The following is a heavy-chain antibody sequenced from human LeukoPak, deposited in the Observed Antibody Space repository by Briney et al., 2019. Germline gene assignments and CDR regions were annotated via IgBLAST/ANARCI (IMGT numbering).Heavy chain of an antibody. CDR1: GFTFDDYA. Sequence: GGSLRLSCAASGFTFDDYAMHWVRQAPGKGLEWVSGISWNSGSIGYADSVKGRFTISRDNAKNSLYLQMNSLRAEDTAVYYCARGSDSSGYSADFDYWGQGTLVTVSS. CDR2: ISWNSGSI. V-gene: IGHV3-9*01. D-gene: IGHD3-22*01. CDR3: ARGSDSSGYSADFDY. J-gene: IGHJ4*02.